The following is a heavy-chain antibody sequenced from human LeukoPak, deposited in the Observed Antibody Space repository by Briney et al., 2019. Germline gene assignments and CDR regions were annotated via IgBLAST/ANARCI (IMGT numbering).Heavy chain of an antibody. V-gene: IGHV4-39*01. CDR2: IYYSGST. CDR3: ARHVYDSSGYYLYFDY. Sequence: SETLSLTCTVSGGSISSSSYYWGWIRQPPGKGLEWIGSIYYSGSTYYNPSLKSRVTISVDTYKNQFSLKRSSVTAADTAVYYCARHVYDSSGYYLYFDYWGQGTLVTVSS. D-gene: IGHD3-22*01. J-gene: IGHJ4*02. CDR1: GGSISSSSYY.